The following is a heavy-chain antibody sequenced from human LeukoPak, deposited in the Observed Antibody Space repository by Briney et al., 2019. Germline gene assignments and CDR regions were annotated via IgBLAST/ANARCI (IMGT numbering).Heavy chain of an antibody. V-gene: IGHV4-61*01. CDR3: ARSTGSQLLWFGEFDY. J-gene: IGHJ4*02. CDR1: GGSVSSGSYY. D-gene: IGHD3-10*01. Sequence: SETLSLTCTVSGGSVSSGSYYWSWIRQPPGKGLEWFGYIYYSGSTNYNPSLKSRVTISVDTSKNQFSLKLSSVTAADTAVYYCARSTGSQLLWFGEFDYWGQGTLVTVSS. CDR2: IYYSGST.